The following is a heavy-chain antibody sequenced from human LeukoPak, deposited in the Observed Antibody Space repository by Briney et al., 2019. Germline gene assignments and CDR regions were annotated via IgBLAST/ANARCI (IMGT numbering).Heavy chain of an antibody. V-gene: IGHV1-18*04. D-gene: IGHD4-17*01. CDR3: ARDTTVTTLSNYFDY. CDR2: ISAYNGNT. J-gene: IGHJ4*02. CDR1: GYTFTGYY. Sequence: ASVKVSCKASGYTFTGYYMHWVRQAPGQGLEWMGWISAYNGNTNYAQKLQGRVTMTTDTSTSTAYMELRSLRSDDTAVYYCARDTTVTTLSNYFDYWGQGTLVTVSS.